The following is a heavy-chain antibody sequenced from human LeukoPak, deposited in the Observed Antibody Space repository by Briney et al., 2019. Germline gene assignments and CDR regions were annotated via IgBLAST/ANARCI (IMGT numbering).Heavy chain of an antibody. D-gene: IGHD3-22*01. J-gene: IGHJ6*03. CDR3: ARDEYYYDSSGYYYYMDV. V-gene: IGHV4-38-2*02. CDR2: IYHSGST. CDR1: GYSISSGYY. Sequence: SETLSLTCTVSGYSISSGYYWGWIRQPPGKGLEWIGSIYHSGSTYYNPSLKSRVTISVDTSKNQFSLKLSSVTAADTAVYYCARDEYYYDSSGYYYYMDVWGKGTTVTVSS.